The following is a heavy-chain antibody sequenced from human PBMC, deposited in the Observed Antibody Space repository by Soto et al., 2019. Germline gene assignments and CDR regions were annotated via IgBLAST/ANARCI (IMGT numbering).Heavy chain of an antibody. CDR3: ARGGLGELDSYFDY. D-gene: IGHD3-16*01. J-gene: IGHJ4*02. Sequence: GGSLRLSCAASGFTFSSYSMNWVRQAPGKGLEWVSSISSSSSYIYYADSVKGRFTISRDNAKNSLYLQMNSLRAEDTAVYYCARGGLGELDSYFDYWGQGTLVTVSS. CDR2: ISSSSSYI. CDR1: GFTFSSYS. V-gene: IGHV3-21*01.